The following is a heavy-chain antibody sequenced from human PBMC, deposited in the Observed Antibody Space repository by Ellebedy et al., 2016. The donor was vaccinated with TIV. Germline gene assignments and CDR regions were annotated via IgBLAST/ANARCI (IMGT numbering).Heavy chain of an antibody. V-gene: IGHV4-4*07. CDR2: IHSSGST. Sequence: MPSETLSLTCTVSGDSISSYSWSWIRQPAGQGLEWIGRIHSSGSTNHNPSLKSRVTMSVDTSKNQFSLKLSSVTVADTAVYYCARDVPYESLDYWGQGTLVTVSS. CDR1: GDSISSYS. D-gene: IGHD3-3*01. J-gene: IGHJ4*02. CDR3: ARDVPYESLDY.